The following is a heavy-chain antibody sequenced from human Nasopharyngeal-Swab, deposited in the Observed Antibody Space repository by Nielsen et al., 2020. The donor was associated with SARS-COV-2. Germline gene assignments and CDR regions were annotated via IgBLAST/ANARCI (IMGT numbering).Heavy chain of an antibody. CDR2: TYYRFKWYN. CDR3: ARDLGKLEPQAGFDY. D-gene: IGHD1-26*01. CDR1: GVSVSSNKAA. J-gene: IGHJ4*02. V-gene: IGHV6-1*01. Sequence: SQTLSLTWAISGVSVSSNKAAWNWIRQSPSRGLEWLERTYYRFKWYNDCAVSVKSRITINPDTSKNQFSLQLNSVTPEDTAVYYCARDLGKLEPQAGFDYWGQGTLVTVSS.